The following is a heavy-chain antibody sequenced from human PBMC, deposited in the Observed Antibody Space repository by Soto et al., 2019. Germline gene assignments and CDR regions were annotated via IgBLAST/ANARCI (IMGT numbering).Heavy chain of an antibody. D-gene: IGHD1-26*01. CDR3: AKSGGTTWYYGMDV. V-gene: IGHV3-23*01. J-gene: IGHJ6*02. CDR2: TSVSGGST. Sequence: EVQLLESGGGLVQPGGSLRLSCAASAVTFTQYAMIWVRQAPGKGLEWVSATSVSGGSTNYADSVKGRFTISRDNSKSTLYLQMNSLRVEDTATYFCAKSGGTTWYYGMDVWGQGTTVIVSS. CDR1: AVTFTQYA.